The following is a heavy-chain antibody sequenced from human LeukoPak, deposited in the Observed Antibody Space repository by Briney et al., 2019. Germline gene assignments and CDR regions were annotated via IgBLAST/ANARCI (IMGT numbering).Heavy chain of an antibody. V-gene: IGHV3-74*01. CDR3: ARYEMATIRGIDY. CDR2: INSDGSST. J-gene: IGHJ4*02. Sequence: GGSLRLSCAASGFTFSSYWMHWVRHAPGKGLVWVSRINSDGSSTSYTDSVKGRFTISRDNAKNTLYLQMNSLRAEDTAVYYCARYEMATIRGIDYWGQGTLVTVSS. D-gene: IGHD5-24*01. CDR1: GFTFSSYW.